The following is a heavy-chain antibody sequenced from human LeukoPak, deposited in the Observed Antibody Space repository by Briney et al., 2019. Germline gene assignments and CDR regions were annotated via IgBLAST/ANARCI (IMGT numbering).Heavy chain of an antibody. Sequence: GGSLRLSCAASGFTFSGNWMHWVRQAPGKGLVWVARVHGDGYSISYADSVRGRFTISRDNAKDTLYLHMNSLRPEDTAVYYCATAQVGAPTDFWGQGTRVTVSS. CDR1: GFTFSGNW. J-gene: IGHJ4*02. CDR3: ATAQVGAPTDF. V-gene: IGHV3-74*01. D-gene: IGHD1-26*01. CDR2: VHGDGYSI.